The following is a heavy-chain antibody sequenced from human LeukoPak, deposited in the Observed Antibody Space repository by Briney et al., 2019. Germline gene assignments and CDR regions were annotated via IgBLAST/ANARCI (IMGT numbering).Heavy chain of an antibody. J-gene: IGHJ4*02. V-gene: IGHV3-23*01. Sequence: GGSLTLSCTASGFTFSSYAMSWVRQAPGKGLEWVSAISGSGGSPYYADSVKGRFTISRDNSKNTLYLQMNSLRAEDTAVYYCANRDYGRDYWGQGTLVTVPS. CDR2: ISGSGGSP. CDR1: GFTFSSYA. CDR3: ANRDYGRDY. D-gene: IGHD4-17*01.